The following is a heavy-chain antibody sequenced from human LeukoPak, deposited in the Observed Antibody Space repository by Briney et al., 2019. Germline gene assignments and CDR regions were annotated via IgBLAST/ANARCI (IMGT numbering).Heavy chain of an antibody. D-gene: IGHD6-6*01. CDR1: GYTFTSYG. V-gene: IGHV1-18*01. J-gene: IGHJ3*01. CDR2: ISAYNGHT. CDR3: ARSMTPVDAFDV. Sequence: ASVKVSCKASGYTFTSYGISWVRQAPGQGLEWMGWISAYNGHTNYAQDVQGEFTMGTDTSTSTAYMDLRSLRSDDTAVYYCARSMTPVDAFDVWGQGTMVTVSS.